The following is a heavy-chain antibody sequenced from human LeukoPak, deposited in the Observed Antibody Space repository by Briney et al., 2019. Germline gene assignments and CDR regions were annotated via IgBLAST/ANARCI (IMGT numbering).Heavy chain of an antibody. CDR2: INPNNGDT. CDR3: ARGPVMMREVSYDY. J-gene: IGHJ4*02. V-gene: IGHV1-2*06. Sequence: EASVTVSYKASGYSFNGYNIYWVRQAPGQGREWMGRINPNNGDTNYQQSFQGRVTMTRDTSINTAYMELSALTFDDMAIYYCARGPVMMREVSYDYWGQGTLVTVSS. D-gene: IGHD3-16*01. CDR1: GYSFNGYN.